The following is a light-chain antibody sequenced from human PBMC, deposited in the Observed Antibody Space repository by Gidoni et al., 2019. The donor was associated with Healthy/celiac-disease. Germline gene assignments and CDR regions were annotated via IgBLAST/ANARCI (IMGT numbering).Light chain of an antibody. CDR2: DAS. CDR1: QSVSSY. Sequence: QSPATLSLSPGERATLSCRASQSVSSYLAWYQQKPGQAPRLLIYDASNRATGIPARFSGSGSGTDFTLTISSLEPEDFAVYYCQQRSNWPALTFGGXTKVEIK. J-gene: IGKJ4*01. CDR3: QQRSNWPALT. V-gene: IGKV3-11*01.